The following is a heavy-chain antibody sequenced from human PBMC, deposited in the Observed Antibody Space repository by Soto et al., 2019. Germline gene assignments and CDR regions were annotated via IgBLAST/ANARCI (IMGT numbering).Heavy chain of an antibody. D-gene: IGHD3-9*01. Sequence: GGSLRLSCAASGFTFSSYAMSWVRQAPGKGLEWVSAISGSGGSTYYADSVKGRFTISRDNSKNTLYLQMNSLRAEDTAVYYCAKEGGYDILTGYYHGYFDYWGQGTLVTVSS. CDR1: GFTFSSYA. V-gene: IGHV3-23*01. J-gene: IGHJ4*02. CDR3: AKEGGYDILTGYYHGYFDY. CDR2: ISGSGGST.